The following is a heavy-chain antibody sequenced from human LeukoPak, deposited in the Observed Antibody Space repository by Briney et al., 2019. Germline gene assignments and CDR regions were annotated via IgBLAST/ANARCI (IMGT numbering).Heavy chain of an antibody. CDR1: GFTFSSYA. D-gene: IGHD2-2*01. Sequence: PGGSLRLSCAASGFTFSSYAMSWVRQAPGKGLEWVSGIGGNGGSTYYADSAKGRFTISRDNSKNTLHLLMDSLRADDTAVYYCARPASQFYYYHMDVWGQGTTVTVSS. J-gene: IGHJ6*02. CDR3: ARPASQFYYYHMDV. CDR2: IGGNGGST. V-gene: IGHV3-23*01.